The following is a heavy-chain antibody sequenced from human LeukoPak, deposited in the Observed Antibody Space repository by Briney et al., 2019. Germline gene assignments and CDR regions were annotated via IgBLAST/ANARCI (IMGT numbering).Heavy chain of an antibody. J-gene: IGHJ4*02. CDR1: GFTFSSYA. D-gene: IGHD3-10*01. V-gene: IGHV3-23*01. CDR3: AREITMVRGVAY. CDR2: ISGSGGST. Sequence: PGGSLRLSCAASGFTFSSYAMSWVRQAPGKGLEWVSAISGSGGSTYYADSVKGRFTISRDNSKNTLYLQTNSLRAEDTAVYYCAREITMVRGVAYWGQGTLVTVSS.